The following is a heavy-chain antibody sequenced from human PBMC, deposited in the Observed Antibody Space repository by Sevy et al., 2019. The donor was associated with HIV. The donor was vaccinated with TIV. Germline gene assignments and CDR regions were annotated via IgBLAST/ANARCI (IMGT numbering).Heavy chain of an antibody. CDR3: ARVGDYLELRLNLDAFDI. CDR2: ISAYNGNT. CDR1: GYTFTSYG. Sequence: ASVKVSCKASGYTFTSYGISWVRQAPGQGLEWMGWISAYNGNTNYAQKLQGRVTMTTDTSTSTAYMELRSLRSDDTAVYYCARVGDYLELRLNLDAFDIWGQGTMVTVSS. D-gene: IGHD1-7*01. J-gene: IGHJ3*02. V-gene: IGHV1-18*01.